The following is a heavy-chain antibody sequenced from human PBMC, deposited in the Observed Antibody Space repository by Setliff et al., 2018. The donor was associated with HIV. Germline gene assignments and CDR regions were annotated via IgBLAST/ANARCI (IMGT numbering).Heavy chain of an antibody. D-gene: IGHD5-18*01. CDR1: GGSISSSSHY. CDR3: ARPRYTYGTPPAFDI. CDR2: IYFSGST. J-gene: IGHJ3*02. V-gene: IGHV4-39*01. Sequence: LSLTCTVSGGSISSSSHYWGWIRQPPGKGLEWIGSIYFSGSTYYNPSLKSRVTISVDTSKNQFSLKLSSVTAADTAVFYCARPRYTYGTPPAFDIWGRGTVVTVSS.